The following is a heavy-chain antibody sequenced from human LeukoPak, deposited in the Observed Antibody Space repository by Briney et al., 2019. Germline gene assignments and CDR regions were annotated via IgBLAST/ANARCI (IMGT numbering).Heavy chain of an antibody. CDR2: ISGSGGST. D-gene: IGHD1-26*01. J-gene: IGHJ4*02. Sequence: RGSLRLSCAASGFTFSSYAMSWVRQAPGKGLEWVSAISGSGGSTYYADSVKGRFTISRDNSKNTLYLQMNSLRAEDTAVYYCASIVGATGRPFDYWGQGTLVTVSS. CDR3: ASIVGATGRPFDY. CDR1: GFTFSSYA. V-gene: IGHV3-23*01.